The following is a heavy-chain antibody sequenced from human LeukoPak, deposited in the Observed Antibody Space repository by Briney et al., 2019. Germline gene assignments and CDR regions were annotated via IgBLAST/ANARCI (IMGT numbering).Heavy chain of an antibody. CDR1: GGSFSGYY. D-gene: IGHD3-16*02. V-gene: IGHV4-34*01. J-gene: IGHJ5*02. CDR3: ARGRYYDYVWGSYRYFSWFDP. CDR2: INHSGST. Sequence: PSETLSLTCAVYGGSFSGYYWSWIRQPPGKGLEWIGEINHSGSTNYNPSLKRRVTISVDTSKNQFSLKLSSVTAADTAVYYCARGRYYDYVWGSYRYFSWFDPWGQGTLVTVSS.